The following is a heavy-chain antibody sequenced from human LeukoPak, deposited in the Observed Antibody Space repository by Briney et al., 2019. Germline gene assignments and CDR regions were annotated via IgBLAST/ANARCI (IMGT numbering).Heavy chain of an antibody. CDR2: ISGSGGST. CDR3: ARVGGGKLFLEWFNAFDI. CDR1: GFTFSSYA. Sequence: GGSLRLSCAASGFTFSSYAMSWVRQAPGKGLEWVSAISGSGGSTYYADSVKGRFTISRDNSKNTLYLQMNSLRAEDTAVYYCARVGGGKLFLEWFNAFDIWGQGTMVTVSS. J-gene: IGHJ3*02. V-gene: IGHV3-23*01. D-gene: IGHD3-3*01.